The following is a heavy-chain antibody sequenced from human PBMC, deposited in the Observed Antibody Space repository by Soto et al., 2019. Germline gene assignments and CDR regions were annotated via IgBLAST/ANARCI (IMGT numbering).Heavy chain of an antibody. CDR3: ATDTRGRYYDFWSGYYTGEHYYGMDV. V-gene: IGHV1-69*01. D-gene: IGHD3-3*01. Sequence: QVQLVQSGAEVKKPGSSVKVSCKASGGTFSSYAISWVRQAPGQGLEWMGGIIPIFGTANYAQKFQGRVTITADESTRTAYMELSSLRSEDTAVYYCATDTRGRYYDFWSGYYTGEHYYGMDVWGQGTTVTVSS. CDR2: IIPIFGTA. CDR1: GGTFSSYA. J-gene: IGHJ6*02.